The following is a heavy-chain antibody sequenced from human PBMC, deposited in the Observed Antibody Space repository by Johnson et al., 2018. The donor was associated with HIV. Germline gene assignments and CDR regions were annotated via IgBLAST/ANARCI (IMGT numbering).Heavy chain of an antibody. D-gene: IGHD2-15*01. Sequence: VQLVESGGGLVQPGGSLRFSCAVSGFTFSSYAMSWVRQAPGKGLEWVSAISGSGGSTYYADSVKGRFTISRDNAKNSLYLQMNSLRGDDTAVYYCAKVGLGHRKGFDIWGQGTMVIVSS. CDR1: GFTFSSYA. CDR2: ISGSGGST. V-gene: IGHV3-23*04. J-gene: IGHJ3*02. CDR3: AKVGLGHRKGFDI.